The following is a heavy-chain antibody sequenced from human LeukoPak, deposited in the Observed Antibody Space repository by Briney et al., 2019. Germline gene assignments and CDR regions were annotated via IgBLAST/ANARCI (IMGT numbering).Heavy chain of an antibody. CDR1: GYTFTSYA. D-gene: IGHD3-16*01. CDR3: ARGEIVITFGSSRPGDAFNI. CDR2: INAGNGNT. V-gene: IGHV1-3*01. J-gene: IGHJ3*02. Sequence: ASVKVSCKASGYTFTSYATHWVRQAPGQRLEWMGWINAGNGNTKYSQKFQGRVTITRDTSASTAYMELSSLRSEDTAVYYCARGEIVITFGSSRPGDAFNIWGQGTMVTVSS.